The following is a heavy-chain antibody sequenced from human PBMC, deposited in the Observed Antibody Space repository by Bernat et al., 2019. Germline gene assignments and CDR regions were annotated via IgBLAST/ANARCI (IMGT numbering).Heavy chain of an antibody. J-gene: IGHJ3*02. V-gene: IGHV4-39*01. CDR1: GGSISSSSYY. CDR2: IYYSGST. D-gene: IGHD4-17*01. CDR3: AAEYCGDYGSAFDI. Sequence: QLQLQESGPGLVKPSETLSLTCTVSGGSISSSSYYWGWIRQPPGKGLEWIGSIYYSGSTYYNPSLKSRVTISVDTSKNQFSLKLSSVTAADTAVYYCAAEYCGDYGSAFDIWGQGTMVTVSS.